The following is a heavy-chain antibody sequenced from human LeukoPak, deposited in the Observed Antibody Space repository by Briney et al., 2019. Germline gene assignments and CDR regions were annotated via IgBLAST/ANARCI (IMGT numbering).Heavy chain of an antibody. D-gene: IGHD6-19*01. V-gene: IGHV3-48*03. CDR2: ISSSGSTR. CDR3: ARDGSGWYDY. Sequence: PGGSLRLSCAASGFTFSRYEMNWVRQAPGKGLEWVSYISSSGSTRYYADSVKGRFTISRDNAKNSLYLQMNSLRAEDNGVYYCARDGSGWYDYWGQGILVTVSS. J-gene: IGHJ4*02. CDR1: GFTFSRYE.